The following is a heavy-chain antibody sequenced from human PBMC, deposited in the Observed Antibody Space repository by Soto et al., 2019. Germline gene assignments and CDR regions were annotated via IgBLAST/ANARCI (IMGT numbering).Heavy chain of an antibody. CDR3: ARDRAYSCFDY. D-gene: IGHD5-18*01. CDR1: GFTFSSSW. J-gene: IGHJ4*02. CDR2: IKEDGTER. Sequence: GGSLRLSCAASGFTFSSSWMSWVRQAPGKGLEWVAGIKEDGTERYYVDFVKGRFTISRDNVENSLYLQMNSLTGDDTAVYFCARDRAYSCFDYWGLGTLVTVSS. V-gene: IGHV3-7*01.